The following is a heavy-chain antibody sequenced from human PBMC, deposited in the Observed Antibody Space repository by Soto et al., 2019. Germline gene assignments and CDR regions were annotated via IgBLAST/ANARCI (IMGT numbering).Heavy chain of an antibody. V-gene: IGHV1-18*01. CDR1: GYTFTSYG. J-gene: IGHJ4*02. D-gene: IGHD5-18*01. Sequence: ASVKVSCKASGYTFTSYGISWVRQAPGQGLEWMGWISAYNGNTNYAQKLQGRVTMTTDTSTSTAYMELRSLRSDDTAVYYCARDRGRIEDTAMVDYWGQGTLVTVSS. CDR3: ARDRGRIEDTAMVDY. CDR2: ISAYNGNT.